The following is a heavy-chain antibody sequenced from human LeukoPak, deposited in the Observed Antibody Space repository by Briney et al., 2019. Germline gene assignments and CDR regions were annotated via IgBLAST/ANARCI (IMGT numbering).Heavy chain of an antibody. V-gene: IGHV4-61*02. CDR3: ASSSEVDPTRIDY. CDR1: GGSMYSGNYH. J-gene: IGHJ4*02. D-gene: IGHD1-1*01. Sequence: SETLSLTCTVSGGSMYSGNYHWTWIRQPAGKGLEWIGRIFNGRSTNYNPSLKSRATISQDTSKNQFSLKLSSVTAADTAVYYCASSSEVDPTRIDYWGQGTLVTVSS. CDR2: IFNGRST.